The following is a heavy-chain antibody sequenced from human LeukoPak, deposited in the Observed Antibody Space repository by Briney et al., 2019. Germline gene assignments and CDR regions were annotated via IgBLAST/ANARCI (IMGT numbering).Heavy chain of an antibody. CDR2: MNPNSGNT. D-gene: IGHD3-22*01. CDR1: GYTFTSYD. Sequence: ASVKVSCKASGYTFTSYDINWVRQATGQGLEWMGWMNPNSGNTGYARKFQGRVTITRNTSISTAYMELSSLTSEDTAVYYCARHYYDSSGYYFSDPWGQGTLVTVSS. CDR3: ARHYYDSSGYYFSDP. V-gene: IGHV1-8*03. J-gene: IGHJ5*02.